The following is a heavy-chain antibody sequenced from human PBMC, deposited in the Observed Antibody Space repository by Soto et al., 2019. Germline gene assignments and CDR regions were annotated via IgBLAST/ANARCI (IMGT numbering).Heavy chain of an antibody. Sequence: QITLKESGPTLVKPTQTLTLTCTFSGFSLSTSGVGVGWIRQPPGKALEWLALIYWDDDKRYSPSLKSRLTITKDASKNQVVLTMTNMDPVDTATYFCAHRLERNDAFDIWGQGTMVTVSS. CDR1: GFSLSTSGVG. D-gene: IGHD1-1*01. V-gene: IGHV2-5*02. CDR2: IYWDDDK. J-gene: IGHJ3*02. CDR3: AHRLERNDAFDI.